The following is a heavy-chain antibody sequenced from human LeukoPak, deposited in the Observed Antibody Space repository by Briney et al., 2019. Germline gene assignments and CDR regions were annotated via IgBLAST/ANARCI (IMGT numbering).Heavy chain of an antibody. Sequence: GGSLRLSCAASGFSVINAWMSGVRQAPGQGLEWVGRIKSRADGGTTGYAAPVEGRFSISRDDSENTLYLQMNSLQIDDTALYYCLIFPGRWGQGTQVTVSS. CDR3: LIFPGR. CDR2: IKSRADGGTT. CDR1: GFSVINAW. J-gene: IGHJ4*02. V-gene: IGHV3-15*05. D-gene: IGHD3-3*01.